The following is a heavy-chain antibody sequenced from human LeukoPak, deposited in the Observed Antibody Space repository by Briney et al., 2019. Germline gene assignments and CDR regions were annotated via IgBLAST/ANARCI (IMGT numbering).Heavy chain of an antibody. CDR1: GYSFTSYW. CDR3: ATFIAATYYYYGMDV. D-gene: IGHD2-15*01. CDR2: IDPSDSYT. V-gene: IGHV5-10-1*01. J-gene: IGHJ6*02. Sequence: GESLKISCKGSGYSFTSYWIGWVRQMPGKGLEWVGRIDPSDSYTNYSPSFQGHVTISADKSISTAYLQWSSLKASDTAMYYCATFIAATYYYYGMDVWGQGTTVTVSS.